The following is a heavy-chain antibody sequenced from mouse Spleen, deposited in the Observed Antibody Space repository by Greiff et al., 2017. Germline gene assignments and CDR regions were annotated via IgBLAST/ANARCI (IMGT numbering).Heavy chain of an antibody. CDR2: IWAGGST. V-gene: IGHV2-9*02. Sequence: VHLVESGPGLVAPSQSLSITCTVSGLSLTSYGVHWVRQPPGKGLEWLGVIWAGGSTNYNSALMSRLSISKDNSKSQVFLKMNSLQTDDTAMYYCARRITTVVADAMDYWGQGTSVTVSS. CDR3: ARRITTVVADAMDY. D-gene: IGHD1-1*01. CDR1: GLSLTSYG. J-gene: IGHJ4*01.